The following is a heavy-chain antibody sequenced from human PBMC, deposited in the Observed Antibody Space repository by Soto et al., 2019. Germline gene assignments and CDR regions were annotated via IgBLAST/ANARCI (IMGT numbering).Heavy chain of an antibody. D-gene: IGHD2-15*01. J-gene: IGHJ4*02. CDR2: IRSKAYGGTT. CDR1: GFTVSSNY. V-gene: IGHV3-49*04. CDR3: TRCSGGSCWTVDY. Sequence: GGSLRLSCAASGFTVSSNYMSWVRQAPGKGLEWVGFIRSKAYGGTTQYAASVKDIFSISRDDSKSIVYLQMNSLKTEDTAVYYCTRCSGGSCWTVDYWGQGTLVTVSS.